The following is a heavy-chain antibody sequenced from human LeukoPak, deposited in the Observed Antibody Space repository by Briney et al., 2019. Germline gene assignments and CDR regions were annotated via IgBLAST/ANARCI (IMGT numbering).Heavy chain of an antibody. CDR3: ARDETPRYYDNSDYSPDAFDI. Sequence: PGGSLRLSGAASGFAFSTSFMNWVRQAPGRGLDGVSSISTTSAYIFYADSVKGRFTISRDNAKNSLYLQMNGLRAEDTAVYYCARDETPRYYDNSDYSPDAFDIWGRGTMVTVSS. CDR2: ISTTSAYI. J-gene: IGHJ3*02. CDR1: GFAFSTSF. D-gene: IGHD3-22*01. V-gene: IGHV3-21*01.